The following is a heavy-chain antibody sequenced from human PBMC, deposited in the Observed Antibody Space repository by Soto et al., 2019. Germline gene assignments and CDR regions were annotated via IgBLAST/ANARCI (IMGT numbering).Heavy chain of an antibody. Sequence: QVQLVESGGGVVQPGRSLRLSCAVSGFTFSSYGMHWVRQAPGKELEWVAVISYDGSNKYYADSVKGRFTISRDNSKNTLHLQMNSLRAEDTAVYYCAKQVTPHSSGWPDAFDIWGQGTMVSVSS. J-gene: IGHJ3*02. CDR1: GFTFSSYG. CDR2: ISYDGSNK. V-gene: IGHV3-30*18. D-gene: IGHD6-19*01. CDR3: AKQVTPHSSGWPDAFDI.